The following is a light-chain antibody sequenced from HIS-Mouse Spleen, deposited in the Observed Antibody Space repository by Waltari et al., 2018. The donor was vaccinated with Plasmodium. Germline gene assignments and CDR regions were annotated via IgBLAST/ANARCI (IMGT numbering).Light chain of an antibody. CDR1: SSDVGSYNL. Sequence: QSALTQPASVSGSPGQSITISCTGTSSDVGSYNLVSWYQQHPGKAPNHMIYEGSKRPSGVSNRVSGSKSGNTASLTISGLQAEDEADYYCCSYAGSSTFVFGGGTKLTVL. CDR2: EGS. J-gene: IGLJ3*02. V-gene: IGLV2-23*03. CDR3: CSYAGSSTFV.